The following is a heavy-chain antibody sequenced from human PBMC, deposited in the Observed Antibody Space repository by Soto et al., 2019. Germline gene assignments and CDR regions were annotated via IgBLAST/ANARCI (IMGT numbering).Heavy chain of an antibody. J-gene: IGHJ5*02. Sequence: ASVKVSCKASGGTFSSYAISWVRQAPGQGLEWMGGIIPIFGTANYAQKFQGRVTITADESTSTAYMELSSLRSEDTAVYYCARVLTFSGPGWGNWFDPWGQGTLVTVSS. D-gene: IGHD6-19*01. CDR1: GGTFSSYA. CDR2: IIPIFGTA. V-gene: IGHV1-69*13. CDR3: ARVLTFSGPGWGNWFDP.